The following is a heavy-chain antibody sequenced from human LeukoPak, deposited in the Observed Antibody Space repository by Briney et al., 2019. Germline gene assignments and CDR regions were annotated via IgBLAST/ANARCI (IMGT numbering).Heavy chain of an antibody. CDR3: ARSWAGMYYPFYYFDY. CDR1: GDSFSGYY. CDR2: INHRGTT. Sequence: SETLSLTCAVYGDSFSGYYWSWIRQPPGKGLEWIAEINHRGTTHYNPSLMSRVNISADTSKNHFSLNLDSVTAANTAVYYCARSWAGMYYPFYYFDYWGQGALVTVSP. J-gene: IGHJ4*02. D-gene: IGHD1-26*01. V-gene: IGHV4-34*01.